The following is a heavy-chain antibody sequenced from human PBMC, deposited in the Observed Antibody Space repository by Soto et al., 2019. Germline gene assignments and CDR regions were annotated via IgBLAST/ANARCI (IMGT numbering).Heavy chain of an antibody. CDR3: ARDIRGRTNYFDP. J-gene: IGHJ5*02. CDR2: IWYDGSKK. D-gene: IGHD1-7*01. V-gene: IGHV3-33*01. CDR1: GFRFATYG. Sequence: GGSLRLSCAGTGFRFATYGLHWVRQAPGKGLEWVAVIWYDGSKKYYADSVKGRFTISRDDSRSELYLQMNSLRAEDTAVYYCARDIRGRTNYFDPWGEGTLVTVSS.